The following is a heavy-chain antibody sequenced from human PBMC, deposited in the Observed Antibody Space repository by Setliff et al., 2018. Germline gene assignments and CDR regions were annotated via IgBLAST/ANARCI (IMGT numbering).Heavy chain of an antibody. J-gene: IGHJ4*02. CDR3: TPWTGTSRLHY. CDR1: GFTFGNYA. V-gene: IGHV3-49*04. CDR2: IRGKPSSGTT. D-gene: IGHD1-7*01. Sequence: PGGSLRLSCTTSGFTFGNYAITWVRQAPGKGLEWVGFIRGKPSSGTTEYAASVKGRFTISRDDSKSIAYLQMSSLKTEDTALYYCTPWTGTSRLHYWGQGTQVPSPQ.